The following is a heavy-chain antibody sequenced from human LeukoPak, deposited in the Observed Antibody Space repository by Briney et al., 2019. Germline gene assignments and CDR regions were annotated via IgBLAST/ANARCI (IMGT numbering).Heavy chain of an antibody. CDR2: ISLISGGR. CDR1: ADTCTAYN. D-gene: IGHD3-9*01. V-gene: IGHV1-2*02. Sequence: APVKALCMACADTCTAYNMHCVRQARGQALEGMGWISLISGGRSYAQKSQGRVTMTRDTSISTAYMELSRLRCDDTAVYYCARGDILTGYYLNYYYYMDVWGKGTTVTISS. CDR3: ARGDILTGYYLNYYYYMDV. J-gene: IGHJ6*03.